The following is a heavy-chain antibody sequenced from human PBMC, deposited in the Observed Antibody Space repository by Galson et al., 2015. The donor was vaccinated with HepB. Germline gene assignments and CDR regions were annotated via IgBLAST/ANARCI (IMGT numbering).Heavy chain of an antibody. CDR2: ISYDGSHK. CDR3: ARALQGDGYNFWQFSIDY. V-gene: IGHV3-30-3*01. D-gene: IGHD5-24*01. CDR1: GFTFSSYA. Sequence: SLRLSCAASGFTFSSYAMHWVRQAPGKGREWVAVISYDGSHKYYADSVKGRFTISRDNSKNTLYLQMNSLRAEDTAVYYCARALQGDGYNFWQFSIDYWGQGALLTVSS. J-gene: IGHJ4*02.